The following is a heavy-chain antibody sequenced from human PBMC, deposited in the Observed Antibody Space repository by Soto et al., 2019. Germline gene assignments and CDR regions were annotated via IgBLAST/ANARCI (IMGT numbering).Heavy chain of an antibody. CDR1: GFTFSSYG. D-gene: IGHD3-16*01. CDR2: IWYDGSNK. Sequence: ESGGGVVQPGRSLRLSCAASGFTFSSYGMHWVRQAPGKGLEWVAVIWYDGSNKYYADSVKGRFTISRDNSKNTLYLQMNSLRAEDTGVYYCAREGVVGAPFDYWGQGTLVTVSS. J-gene: IGHJ4*02. CDR3: AREGVVGAPFDY. V-gene: IGHV3-33*01.